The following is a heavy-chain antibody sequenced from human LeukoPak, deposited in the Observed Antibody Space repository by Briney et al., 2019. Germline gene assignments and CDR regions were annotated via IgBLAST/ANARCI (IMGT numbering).Heavy chain of an antibody. D-gene: IGHD3-9*01. CDR2: INASGGNT. CDR1: GFAFNFYA. V-gene: IGHV3-23*01. Sequence: GGSLRLSCAAPGFAFNFYAMTWVRQAPGKGLQWVSTINASGGNTYYADSVRGRFTISRDNSKNTLYLQMNSLRAEDTAVYYCARDAGRYFDWLGYWGQGTLVTVSS. CDR3: ARDAGRYFDWLGY. J-gene: IGHJ4*02.